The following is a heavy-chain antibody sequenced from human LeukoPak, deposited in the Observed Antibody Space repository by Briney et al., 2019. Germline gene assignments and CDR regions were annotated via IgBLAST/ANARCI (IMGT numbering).Heavy chain of an antibody. CDR2: IYHSGST. Sequence: PSETLSLTCTVSGYSISSGYYWGWIRQPPGKGLEWIGSIYHSGSTYYNPSLKSRVTISVDTSENQFSLKLSSVTAADTAVYYCASRIGDSSGYYYGGFDYWGQGTLVTVSS. D-gene: IGHD3-22*01. J-gene: IGHJ4*02. V-gene: IGHV4-38-2*02. CDR1: GYSISSGYY. CDR3: ASRIGDSSGYYYGGFDY.